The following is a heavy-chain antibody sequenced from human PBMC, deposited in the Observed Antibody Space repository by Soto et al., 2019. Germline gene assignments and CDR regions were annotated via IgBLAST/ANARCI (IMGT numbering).Heavy chain of an antibody. Sequence: VQLVESGGGVVQPGRSLRLSCAASGFTFSSYGMHWVRQAPGKGLEWVAVIWYDGSNKYYADSVKGRFTISRDNSKNTLYLQMNSLRAEDTAVYYCAREQVIAAAGTYYYYGMDVWGQGTTVTVSS. J-gene: IGHJ6*02. CDR3: AREQVIAAAGTYYYYGMDV. CDR2: IWYDGSNK. CDR1: GFTFSSYG. D-gene: IGHD6-13*01. V-gene: IGHV3-33*01.